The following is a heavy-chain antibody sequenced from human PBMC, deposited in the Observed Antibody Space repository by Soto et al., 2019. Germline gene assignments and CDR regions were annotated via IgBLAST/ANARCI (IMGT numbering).Heavy chain of an antibody. CDR2: IYSGGST. Sequence: GGSLRLSCAASGFTVSSNYMSWVRQAPGKGLEWVSVIYSGGSTYYADSVKGRFTISRDNSKNTLYLQMNSLRAEDTAVYYCARAGIAVAGTRPDAFDIWGQGTMVTVSS. V-gene: IGHV3-66*01. D-gene: IGHD6-19*01. CDR1: GFTVSSNY. J-gene: IGHJ3*02. CDR3: ARAGIAVAGTRPDAFDI.